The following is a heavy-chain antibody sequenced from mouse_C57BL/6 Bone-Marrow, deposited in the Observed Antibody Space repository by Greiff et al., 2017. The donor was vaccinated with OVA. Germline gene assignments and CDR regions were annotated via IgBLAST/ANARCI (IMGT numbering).Heavy chain of an antibody. Sequence: VQLQQSGAELVRPGTSVKVSCKASGYAFTNYLIEWVKQRPGQGLEWIGVLNPGSGGTNYNEKFKGKATLTADKSSSTAYMQLSSLTSEDSAVYFCARAYYYGSSPDWFAYWGQGTLVTVSA. J-gene: IGHJ3*01. CDR3: ARAYYYGSSPDWFAY. V-gene: IGHV1-54*01. CDR1: GYAFTNYL. D-gene: IGHD1-1*01. CDR2: LNPGSGGT.